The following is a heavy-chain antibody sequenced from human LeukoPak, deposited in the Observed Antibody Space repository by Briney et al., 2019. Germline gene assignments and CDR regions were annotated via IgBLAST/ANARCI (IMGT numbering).Heavy chain of an antibody. D-gene: IGHD2/OR15-2a*01. Sequence: PSETLSLTCTVSGGSISSGDYYWSWIRPPPGQGLEWSVYIYYSESTYYNPSLKRRVTISVDTSKRQFSLRLTSVTAADTAVYYCAKKNVFDMWGEGTLVTVSS. V-gene: IGHV4-61*08. CDR3: AKKNVFDM. CDR1: GGSISSGDYY. J-gene: IGHJ3*02. CDR2: IYYSEST.